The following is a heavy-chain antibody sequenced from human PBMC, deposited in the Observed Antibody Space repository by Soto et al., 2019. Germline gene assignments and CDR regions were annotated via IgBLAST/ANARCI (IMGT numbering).Heavy chain of an antibody. CDR2: IKSTDTGGTT. CDR3: TWHLDI. Sequence: EVQLVESGGGLVKPGGSLRLSCAASGFTFKDAWMSWVRQAPGKGLEWVGHIKSTDTGGTTDYAAPVKGRFSISKDDSEDTLYRQMNSLTTEDAAMYFCTWHLDILGQGTAVIVSS. V-gene: IGHV3-15*01. J-gene: IGHJ6*02. CDR1: GFTFKDAW.